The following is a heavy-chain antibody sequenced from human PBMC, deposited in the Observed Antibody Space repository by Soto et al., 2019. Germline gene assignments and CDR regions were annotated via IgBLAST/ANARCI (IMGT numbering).Heavy chain of an antibody. Sequence: QITLKESGPTLVKPTQTLTLTCTFSGFSLSTSGVGVGWIRQPPGKALEWLALIYWDDDKRYSPSLKSRLTITKYTSKNQLVLTRTNMDPVDTATYYCAHSSRGFPSFDYWGQGTLVTVSS. CDR3: AHSSRGFPSFDY. CDR2: IYWDDDK. D-gene: IGHD5-12*01. V-gene: IGHV2-5*02. CDR1: GFSLSTSGVG. J-gene: IGHJ4*02.